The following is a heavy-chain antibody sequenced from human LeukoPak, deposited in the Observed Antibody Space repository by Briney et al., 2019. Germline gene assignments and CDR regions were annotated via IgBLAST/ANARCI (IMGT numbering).Heavy chain of an antibody. V-gene: IGHV3-30-3*01. CDR2: ISYDGSNK. D-gene: IGHD4-17*01. CDR3: ARDDFPTVTTRYFDY. CDR1: GFTLSSYA. J-gene: IGHJ4*02. Sequence: QPGGSLRLSCAASGFTLSSYAMHWVRQAPGKGLEWVAVISYDGSNKYYADSVKGRFTISRDNSKNTLYLQMNSLRAEDTAVYYCARDDFPTVTTRYFDYWGQGTLVTVSS.